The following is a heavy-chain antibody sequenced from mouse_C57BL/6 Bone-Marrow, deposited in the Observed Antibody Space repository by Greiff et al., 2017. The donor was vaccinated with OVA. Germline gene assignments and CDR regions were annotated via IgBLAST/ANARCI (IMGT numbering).Heavy chain of an antibody. CDR2: IDPETGGT. CDR3: TRYDY. J-gene: IGHJ2*01. Sequence: QVQLQQSGAELVRPGASVTLSCKASGYTFTDYEMHWVKQTPVHGLEWIGAIDPETGGTAYNQKFKGKAIMTADKSSSTAYMELRSLASEDSAVYYCTRYDYWGQGTTLTVSS. V-gene: IGHV1-15*01. CDR1: GYTFTDYE.